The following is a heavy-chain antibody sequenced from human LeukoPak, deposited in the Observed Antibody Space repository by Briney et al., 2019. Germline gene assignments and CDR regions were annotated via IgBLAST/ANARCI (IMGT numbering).Heavy chain of an antibody. V-gene: IGHV3-23*01. Sequence: TGGSLRLSCAASGFTFSSYAMSWVRQAPGKGLEWVSAISGSGGSTYYADSVKGRFTIPRDNSKNTLYLQMNSLRAEDTAVYYCEVVEHHDAFDIWGQGTMVTVSS. D-gene: IGHD2-2*01. CDR2: ISGSGGST. CDR1: GFTFSSYA. CDR3: EVVEHHDAFDI. J-gene: IGHJ3*02.